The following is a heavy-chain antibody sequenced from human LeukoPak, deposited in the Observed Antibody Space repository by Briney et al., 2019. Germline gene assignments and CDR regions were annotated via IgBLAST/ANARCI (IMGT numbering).Heavy chain of an antibody. V-gene: IGHV4-34*01. CDR3: ARAPDFDLKWFGP. CDR2: INHSGST. CDR1: IGSFSGYY. J-gene: IGHJ5*02. Sequence: PSETLSLTCAVYIGSFSGYYWSWIRQPPGKGLEWIGEINHSGSTKYNPSLKSRVTISVDTSKNQFSLKLSSVTAADTAVYYCARAPDFDLKWFGPWGQGTLVTVSS.